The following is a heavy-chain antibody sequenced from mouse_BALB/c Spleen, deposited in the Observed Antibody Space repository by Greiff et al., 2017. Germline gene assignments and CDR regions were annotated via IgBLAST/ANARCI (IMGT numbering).Heavy chain of an antibody. D-gene: IGHD6-2*01. Sequence: EVKLQESGPGLVKPSQSLSLTCSVTGYSITSGYYWNWIRQFPGNKLEWMGYISYDGSNNYNPSLKNRISITRDTSKNQFFLKLNSVTTEDTATYYCARESPRLPFDYWGQGTTLTVSS. V-gene: IGHV3-6*02. CDR3: ARESPRLPFDY. CDR1: GYSITSGYY. J-gene: IGHJ2*01. CDR2: ISYDGSN.